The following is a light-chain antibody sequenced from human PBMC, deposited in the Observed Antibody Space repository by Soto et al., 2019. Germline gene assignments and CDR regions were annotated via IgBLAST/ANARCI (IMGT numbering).Light chain of an antibody. CDR1: QSVSSY. V-gene: IGKV3-11*01. J-gene: IGKJ5*01. CDR3: QQRSNWPSIT. CDR2: DAS. Sequence: EIVLTQSPATLPLSPGERATLSCSASQSVSSYLAWYQQKPGQAPRLLIYDASTRATGIPARFSGSGSGTDFTLTINSLEPEDFAVYYCQQRSNWPSITFGQGTRLEIK.